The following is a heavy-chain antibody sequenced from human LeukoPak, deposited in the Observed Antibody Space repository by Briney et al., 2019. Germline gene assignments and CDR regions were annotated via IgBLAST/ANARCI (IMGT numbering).Heavy chain of an antibody. J-gene: IGHJ4*02. Sequence: SETLFLTCTVSGGSISSYYWSWIRQPPGKGLEWIGYIYYSGSTNYNPSLKSRVTISVDTSKNQFSLKLSSVTAADTAVYYCARQKSSGWYGGFDYWGQGTLVTVSS. V-gene: IGHV4-59*08. CDR1: GGSISSYY. CDR3: ARQKSSGWYGGFDY. D-gene: IGHD6-19*01. CDR2: IYYSGST.